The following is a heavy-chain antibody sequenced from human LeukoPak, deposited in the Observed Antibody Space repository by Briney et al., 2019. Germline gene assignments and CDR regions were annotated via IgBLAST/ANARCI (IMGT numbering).Heavy chain of an antibody. D-gene: IGHD5-24*01. CDR1: GYTLTELS. CDR3: ARRGHRWVVDY. J-gene: IGHJ4*02. Sequence: GASVKVSCKVSGYTLTELSMHWVRQAPGQGLEWMGIINPSGGSTSYAQKFQGRVTMTRDTSTSTVYMELSSLRSEDTAVYYCARRGHRWVVDYWGQGTLVTVSS. CDR2: INPSGGST. V-gene: IGHV1-46*01.